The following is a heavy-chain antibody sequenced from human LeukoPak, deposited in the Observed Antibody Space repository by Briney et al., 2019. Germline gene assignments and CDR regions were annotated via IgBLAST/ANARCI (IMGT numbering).Heavy chain of an antibody. CDR3: ARGRVDILTGYPDRYMDV. D-gene: IGHD3-9*01. V-gene: IGHV1-24*01. J-gene: IGHJ6*03. CDR2: FDREDGET. Sequence: GSVKVSCKVSGYSLTELSIHWVRQAPGQGLEWMGGFDREDGETTYAQKLQGRVSMTEDTSTGTAYMELSSLRSEDTAVYYCARGRVDILTGYPDRYMDVWGKGTTVTISS. CDR1: GYSLTELS.